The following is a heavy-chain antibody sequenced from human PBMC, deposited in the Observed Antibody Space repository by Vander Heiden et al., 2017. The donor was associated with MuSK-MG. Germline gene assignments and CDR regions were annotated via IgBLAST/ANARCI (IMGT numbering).Heavy chain of an antibody. V-gene: IGHV3-15*01. J-gene: IGHJ3*02. CDR2: IKSKTDGGTT. CDR3: TTEYNRERRFGTKTSDAFDI. CDR1: GFTFSNAW. Sequence: EVQLVESGGGLVKPGGSLRLSCAASGFTFSNAWMSWVRQAPGKGLEWVGRIKSKTDGGTTDYAAPVKGRFTISRDDSKNTLYLQMNSLKAEDTAVYYCTTEYNRERRFGTKTSDAFDIWGQGTMVTVSS. D-gene: IGHD1-1*01.